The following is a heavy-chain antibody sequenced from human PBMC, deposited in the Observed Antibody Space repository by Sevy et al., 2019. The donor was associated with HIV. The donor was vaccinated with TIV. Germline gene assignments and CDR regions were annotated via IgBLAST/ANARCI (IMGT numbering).Heavy chain of an antibody. CDR1: GFPFSNAW. V-gene: IGHV3-15*01. CDR2: IKSKTDGGTT. J-gene: IGHJ4*02. D-gene: IGHD2-15*01. Sequence: GGSLRLSCAAFGFPFSNAWMNWVRQAPGKGLEWVGRIKSKTDGGTTDYAAPLKGRFTISRDDSKNTLYLQMNSLKSEDTAVYYCSTEGLYCSGGSCSSEGFHFWGQGTLVTVSS. CDR3: STEGLYCSGGSCSSEGFHF.